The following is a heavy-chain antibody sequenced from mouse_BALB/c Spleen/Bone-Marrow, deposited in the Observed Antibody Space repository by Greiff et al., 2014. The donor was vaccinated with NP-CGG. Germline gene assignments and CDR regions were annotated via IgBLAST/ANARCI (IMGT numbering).Heavy chain of an antibody. V-gene: IGHV1-54*01. J-gene: IGHJ2*01. CDR1: GYAFTNYL. CDR3: ARFGRYYFDY. CDR2: INPGSGGA. Sequence: QVQLKESGAELVRPGTAVNVSCKASGYAFTNYLIDWVKQRPGQGLEWIGVINPGSGGANYNEKFKGKATLTADKSSSTTYMQLSSLTSDDTAVDFCARFGRYYFDYWGQGTTLTVSS.